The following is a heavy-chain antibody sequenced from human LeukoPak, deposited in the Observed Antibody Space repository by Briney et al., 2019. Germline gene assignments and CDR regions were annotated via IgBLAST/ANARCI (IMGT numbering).Heavy chain of an antibody. Sequence: PSETLSLTXAVSGYSISSGYYWGWIRQPPGKGLEWIGSIYHSGSTYYNPSLKSRVTISVDTSKNQFSLKLSSVTAADTAVYYCARYSSGWAHWFDPWGQGTLVTVSS. CDR2: IYHSGST. CDR3: ARYSSGWAHWFDP. V-gene: IGHV4-38-2*01. J-gene: IGHJ5*02. D-gene: IGHD6-19*01. CDR1: GYSISSGYY.